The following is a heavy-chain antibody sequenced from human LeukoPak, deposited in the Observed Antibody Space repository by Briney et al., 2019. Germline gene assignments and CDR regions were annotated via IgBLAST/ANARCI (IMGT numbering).Heavy chain of an antibody. CDR3: ARLSGYDRYNWFDP. V-gene: IGHV4-39*01. J-gene: IGHJ5*02. CDR1: GVSISSSSYY. CDR2: IYYSGST. Sequence: SETLSLTCTVSGVSISSSSYYWGWIPQPPGKGLEWVGSIYYSGSTYYNPSLKSRVTISVDTSKNQFSLKVSSVTAADTAVYYCARLSGYDRYNWFDPWGQGTLVTVSS. D-gene: IGHD5-12*01.